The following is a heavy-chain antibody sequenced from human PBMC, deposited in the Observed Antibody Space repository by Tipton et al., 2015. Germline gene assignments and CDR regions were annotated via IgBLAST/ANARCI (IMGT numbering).Heavy chain of an antibody. D-gene: IGHD6-19*01. V-gene: IGHV4-39*01. CDR2: IDYSGTT. J-gene: IGHJ6*02. CDR3: VAVAASSYYFGMDV. Sequence: TLSLTCTVSGGSISSSGYYWGWIRQPPGKGLEWIGNIDYSGTTYYNPSLKSRVSISVDTSRNQFSLNLSSVTAADTAVYYCVAVAASSYYFGMDVWGQGTTVTVSS. CDR1: GGSISSSGYY.